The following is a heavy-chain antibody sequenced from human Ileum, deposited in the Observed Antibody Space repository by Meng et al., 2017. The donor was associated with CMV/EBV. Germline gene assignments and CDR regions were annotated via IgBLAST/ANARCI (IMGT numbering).Heavy chain of an antibody. J-gene: IGHJ4*02. V-gene: IGHV6-1*01. CDR2: TYYRSKWFN. CDR3: VRLTGNSWLDY. D-gene: IGHD6-13*01. Sequence: EQLQQSGPGLVKTSQTLLLTCAISGDSVSSTTVTWNWIRQSPSRGLEWLGRTYYRSKWFNDYALSVRGRITINPDISKNQLSLQLNSVTPEDTAVYYCVRLTGNSWLDYWGRGTLVTVSS. CDR1: GDSVSSTTVT.